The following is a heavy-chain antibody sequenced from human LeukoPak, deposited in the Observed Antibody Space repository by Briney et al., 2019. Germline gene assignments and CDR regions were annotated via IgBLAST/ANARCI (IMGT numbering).Heavy chain of an antibody. CDR2: IASNGGSK. Sequence: GGSLRLSCAASGFSFSTYAMRWVRQAPGKGLEYVSGIASNGGSKYYANSVKGRFTISRDNSKNTVYLQMGSLKPEDMAVYYCAREYCTTNSGYNWGLGYWGQGTLVTVSS. CDR1: GFSFSTYA. D-gene: IGHD2-2*02. J-gene: IGHJ4*02. CDR3: AREYCTTNSGYNWGLGY. V-gene: IGHV3-64*01.